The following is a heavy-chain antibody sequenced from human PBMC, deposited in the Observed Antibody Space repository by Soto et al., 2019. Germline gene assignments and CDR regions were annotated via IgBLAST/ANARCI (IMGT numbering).Heavy chain of an antibody. CDR3: GRDRNYYGSGSAIDY. Sequence: SETLSLTCTFSGVSISSGDYYCSWIRQRPGKGLEWIGYIYYSGSTYYNPSLKSRVTISVDTSKNQFSLKLSSVTAADTAVYYCGRDRNYYGSGSAIDYWGQGTPVTVSS. V-gene: IGHV4-30-4*01. CDR1: GVSISSGDYY. J-gene: IGHJ4*02. D-gene: IGHD3-10*01. CDR2: IYYSGST.